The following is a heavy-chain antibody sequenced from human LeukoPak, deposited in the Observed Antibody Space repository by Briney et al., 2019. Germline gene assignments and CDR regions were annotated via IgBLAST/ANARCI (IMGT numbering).Heavy chain of an antibody. CDR2: IYYSGST. Sequence: SETLSLTCTVSGGSICSSSYYWGWLRQPPRKGLEWIGSIYYSGSTYYNPSLKSRVTISVDTSKNQFSLKLSSVTAADTAVYYCARRRLGIVGATSLGYWGQGTLVTVSS. CDR3: ARRRLGIVGATSLGY. V-gene: IGHV4-39*01. D-gene: IGHD1-26*01. CDR1: GGSICSSSYY. J-gene: IGHJ4*02.